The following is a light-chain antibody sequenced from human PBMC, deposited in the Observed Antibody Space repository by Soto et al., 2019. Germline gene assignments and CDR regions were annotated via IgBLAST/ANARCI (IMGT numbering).Light chain of an antibody. CDR3: ISYTSNHIVYV. CDR1: RSDVGGYNY. J-gene: IGLJ1*01. V-gene: IGLV2-14*01. Sequence: QSALTQPASVSGSPGQSITISCTGTRSDVGGYNYVSWYQQHPGKAPKLIIYEVTNRPSGVSNRFSGSKSGNTASLTISGLQAEDEADYHCISYTSNHIVYVFGTGTKLTVL. CDR2: EVT.